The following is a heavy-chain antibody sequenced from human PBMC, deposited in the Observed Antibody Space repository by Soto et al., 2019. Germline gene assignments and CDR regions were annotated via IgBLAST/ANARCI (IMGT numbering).Heavy chain of an antibody. J-gene: IGHJ5*02. D-gene: IGHD3-10*01. CDR3: ARGMGNVLWFGEPSNWFDP. CDR2: IYYSGST. CDR1: GGSISSGGYY. V-gene: IGHV4-31*03. Sequence: QVQLQESGPGLVKPSQTLSLTCTVSGGSISSGGYYWSWIRQHPGKGLEWIGYIYYSGSTYYNPSLKSRVTISVDTCKNQFSLKLSSVTAADTAVYYCARGMGNVLWFGEPSNWFDPWGQGTLVTVSS.